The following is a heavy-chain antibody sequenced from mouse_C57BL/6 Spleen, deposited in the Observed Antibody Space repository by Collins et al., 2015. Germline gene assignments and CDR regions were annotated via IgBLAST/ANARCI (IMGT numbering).Heavy chain of an antibody. Sequence: QVQLQQSGAELMKPGASVKISCKASGYAFSIYWMNWVKQRPGKGLEWIGRIYPGDRGTNYNGRFKDKATLTADKSSSTAYIQLGGLTSEDSAVYFCASPSYYGSSFAYWGQGTLVTVSA. CDR2: IYPGDRGT. V-gene: IGHV1-82*01. J-gene: IGHJ3*01. D-gene: IGHD1-1*01. CDR3: ASPSYYGSSFAY. CDR1: GYAFSIYW.